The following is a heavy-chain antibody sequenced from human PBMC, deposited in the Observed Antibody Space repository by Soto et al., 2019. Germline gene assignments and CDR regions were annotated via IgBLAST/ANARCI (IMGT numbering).Heavy chain of an antibody. D-gene: IGHD4-17*01. CDR1: GGSFSGYY. J-gene: IGHJ3*02. CDR2: INHSGST. CDR3: ATTRHVTTLSFDI. Sequence: SETLSLTCAVYGGSFSGYYWSWIRQPPGKGLEWIGEINHSGSTNYNPSLKSRVTISVDTSKNQFSLKLSSVTAADTAVYYCATTRHVTTLSFDIWGQGTMVTVSS. V-gene: IGHV4-34*01.